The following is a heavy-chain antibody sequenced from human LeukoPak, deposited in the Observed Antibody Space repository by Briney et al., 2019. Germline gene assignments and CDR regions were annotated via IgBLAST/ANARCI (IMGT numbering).Heavy chain of an antibody. Sequence: SETLSLTCAVYGGSFSGYYWSWIRQPPGNGLEWIGEINHSGSTNYNPSLKSRVTISVDTSKNQFSLKLSSVTAADTAVYYCARALPSSSDPFDYWGQGTLVTVSS. J-gene: IGHJ4*02. D-gene: IGHD6-6*01. V-gene: IGHV4-34*01. CDR3: ARALPSSSDPFDY. CDR1: GGSFSGYY. CDR2: INHSGST.